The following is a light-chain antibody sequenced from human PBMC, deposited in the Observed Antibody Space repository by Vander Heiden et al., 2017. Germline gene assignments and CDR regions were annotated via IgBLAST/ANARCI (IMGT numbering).Light chain of an antibody. J-gene: IGLJ2*01. V-gene: IGLV1-47*01. CDR1: SSNIGSNY. Sequence: QSVLPQPPSASGTPGQTVTISCSGSSSNIGSNYVYWYQQLPGTAPKLLIYRNNQRPSGVPDRFSGSKSGTSASLAISGLRSEDEADYYCAAWDDSLSGLVVFGGGTKLTVL. CDR2: RNN. CDR3: AAWDDSLSGLVV.